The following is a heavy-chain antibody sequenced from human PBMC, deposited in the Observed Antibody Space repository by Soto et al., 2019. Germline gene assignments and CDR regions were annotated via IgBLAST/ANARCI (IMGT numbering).Heavy chain of an antibody. CDR1: GFTFDYYW. D-gene: IGHD3-10*01. Sequence: GGSLRLSCAASGFTFDYYWMHWVRQAPGKGLVWVSRVHSDGTTTTYADSVKGRFTNSRDNARNTVYLQMSSLRAEDTAIYYCARGDRGGFDLWGHGTVVTVSS. CDR3: ARGDRGGFDL. V-gene: IGHV3-74*01. J-gene: IGHJ3*01. CDR2: VHSDGTTT.